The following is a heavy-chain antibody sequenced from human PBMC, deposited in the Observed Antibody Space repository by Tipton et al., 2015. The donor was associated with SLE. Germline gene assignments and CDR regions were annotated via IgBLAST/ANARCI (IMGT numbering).Heavy chain of an antibody. CDR1: GGPISSSSYY. CDR3: ASISTTSFYFDY. Sequence: SLRLSCTVSGGPISSSSYYWGWVRQAPGKGLEWVSVIYSGGDTYYADSVKGRFTISRHNSKNTLFLQMNSLRVEDTAVYYCASISTTSFYFDYWGQGTLVTVSS. J-gene: IGHJ4*02. V-gene: IGHV3-53*04. D-gene: IGHD2-2*01. CDR2: IYSGGDT.